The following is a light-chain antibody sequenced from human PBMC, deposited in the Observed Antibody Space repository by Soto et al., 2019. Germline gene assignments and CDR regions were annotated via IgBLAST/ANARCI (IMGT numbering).Light chain of an antibody. Sequence: DIQMTQSPSSLAASVGDRVIITCRASQSIRKYLNWYQHXPGKVPXLXXYAASSLQSGVPSRFSGSGSGTEFTLTITRLQTEDFVTYYGQQSGDTPPWTFGQGTKVDIK. J-gene: IGKJ1*01. V-gene: IGKV1-39*01. CDR1: QSIRKY. CDR3: QQSGDTPPWT. CDR2: AAS.